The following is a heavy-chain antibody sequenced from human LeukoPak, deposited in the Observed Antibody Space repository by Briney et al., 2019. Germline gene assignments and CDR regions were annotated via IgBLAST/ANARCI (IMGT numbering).Heavy chain of an antibody. Sequence: ASVKASCKATGYTFTNFGISWVRQAPGQGLEFMGWISTTNGDTNYALKVQGRVTMATDASSTTAYMELRNLRSDDSGVYYCARDTVRFAPSHPERAAFDVWGQGTMVTVSS. J-gene: IGHJ3*01. CDR3: ARDTVRFAPSHPERAAFDV. V-gene: IGHV1-18*01. D-gene: IGHD3-3*01. CDR2: ISTTNGDT. CDR1: GYTFTNFG.